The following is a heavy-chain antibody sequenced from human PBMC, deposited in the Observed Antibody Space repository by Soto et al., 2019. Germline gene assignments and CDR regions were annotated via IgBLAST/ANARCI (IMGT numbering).Heavy chain of an antibody. CDR1: GYTFTSYG. Sequence: ASVKVSCKASGYTFTSYGISWVRQAPGQGLEWMGWISAYNGNTNYAQKLQGRVTMTTDTSTSTAYMELRSLRSDDTAVYYCARVKGSGYHNWFDPWVQGTLVTVSS. J-gene: IGHJ5*02. CDR2: ISAYNGNT. CDR3: ARVKGSGYHNWFDP. D-gene: IGHD3-22*01. V-gene: IGHV1-18*01.